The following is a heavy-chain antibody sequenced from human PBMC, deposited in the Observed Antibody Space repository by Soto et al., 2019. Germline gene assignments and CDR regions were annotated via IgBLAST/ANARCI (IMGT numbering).Heavy chain of an antibody. CDR3: AKDIGFRLAPVLSYFDY. CDR1: GFTFSSYA. Sequence: GGSLRLSCAASGFTFSSYAMSWVRQAPGKGLEWVPAISGSGGSTYYADSVKGRFTISRDNSKNTLYLQMNSLRAEDTAVYYCAKDIGFRLAPVLSYFDYWGQGTLVTVSS. J-gene: IGHJ4*02. V-gene: IGHV3-23*01. CDR2: ISGSGGST. D-gene: IGHD3-9*01.